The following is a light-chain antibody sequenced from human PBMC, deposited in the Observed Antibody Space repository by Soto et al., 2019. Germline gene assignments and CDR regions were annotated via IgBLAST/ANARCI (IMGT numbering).Light chain of an antibody. Sequence: QSALTQPASVSGSPGQSITISCTGTSSDVGSHNLVSWYQQHPGKAPKLMIYEGSKRPSGVSNRFSGSKSGNTASLTISGLQAEDEADYYCCSYAGSSTFRVFGGGTKVTVL. CDR2: EGS. J-gene: IGLJ2*01. CDR3: CSYAGSSTFRV. CDR1: SSDVGSHNL. V-gene: IGLV2-23*03.